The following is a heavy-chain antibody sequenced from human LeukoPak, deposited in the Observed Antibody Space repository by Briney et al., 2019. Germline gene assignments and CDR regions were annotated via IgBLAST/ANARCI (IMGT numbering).Heavy chain of an antibody. CDR1: GYTFPDYY. J-gene: IGHJ4*02. V-gene: IGHV1-69-2*01. CDR2: LDPEDGET. Sequence: VKESRMGSGYTFPDYYMHWVQQAPAKGVDWMGLLDPEDGETIYAEKFQGRVTITADTSTDTAYMELSSLRSEDTAVYYCATAKQWLVPVFDYWGQGTLVTVSS. D-gene: IGHD6-19*01. CDR3: ATAKQWLVPVFDY.